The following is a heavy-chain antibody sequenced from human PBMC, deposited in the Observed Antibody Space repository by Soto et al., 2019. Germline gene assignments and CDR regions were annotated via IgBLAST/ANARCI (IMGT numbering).Heavy chain of an antibody. V-gene: IGHV4-31*03. Sequence: SETLSLTCTVSGGSVSSGSYYWSWIRQHPGRGLEWIGYIYYTGNTYYNPSLKSRLAISVDTSKNQFSLKLTSVTAADTAVYYCERDPRSAYYNDHWGQGTLVTVS. CDR3: ERDPRSAYYNDH. CDR2: IYYTGNT. J-gene: IGHJ4*02. CDR1: GGSVSSGSYY. D-gene: IGHD3-3*01.